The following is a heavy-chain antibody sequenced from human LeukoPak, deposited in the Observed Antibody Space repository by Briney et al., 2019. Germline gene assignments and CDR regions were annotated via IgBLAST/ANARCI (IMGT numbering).Heavy chain of an antibody. CDR3: ARGGHDSSGYYQGLDY. D-gene: IGHD3-22*01. J-gene: IGHJ4*02. Sequence: SETLSLTCTVSGGSISSGSYYWSWIRQPAGKGLEWIGRIYTSGSTNYNPSLKSRVTISVDTSKNQFSLKLSSVTAADTAVYYCARGGHDSSGYYQGLDYWGQGTLVTVSS. CDR1: GGSISSGSYY. V-gene: IGHV4-61*02. CDR2: IYTSGST.